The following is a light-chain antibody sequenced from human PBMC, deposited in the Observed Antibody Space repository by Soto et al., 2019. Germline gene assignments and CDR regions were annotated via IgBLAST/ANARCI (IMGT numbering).Light chain of an antibody. J-gene: IGKJ3*01. Sequence: EIVLTQSPGTLSLSPGERATLSCRASQSVSSSYLAWYQQKPGQAPRLLIYGASSRATGIPDRFSGSGSGTDFPLTISRPEPEDGAVYYCQQYGRSPCCTFGPGTKVDIK. CDR2: GAS. CDR3: QQYGRSPCCT. CDR1: QSVSSSY. V-gene: IGKV3-20*01.